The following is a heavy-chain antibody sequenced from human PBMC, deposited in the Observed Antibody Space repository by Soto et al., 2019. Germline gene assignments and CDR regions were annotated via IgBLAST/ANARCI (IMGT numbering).Heavy chain of an antibody. CDR1: GFTFSSYG. CDR3: ARGALYCTNGVCPTSYYFDY. J-gene: IGHJ4*02. V-gene: IGHV3-33*01. CDR2: IWYDGSNK. Sequence: QVQLVESGGGVVQPGRSLRLSCAASGFTFSSYGMHWVRQAPGKGLEWVAVIWYDGSNKYYGDSVKGRFTISRDNSKNTLYLQMNSLRAEDTAVYYCARGALYCTNGVCPTSYYFDYWGQGTLVTVSS. D-gene: IGHD2-8*01.